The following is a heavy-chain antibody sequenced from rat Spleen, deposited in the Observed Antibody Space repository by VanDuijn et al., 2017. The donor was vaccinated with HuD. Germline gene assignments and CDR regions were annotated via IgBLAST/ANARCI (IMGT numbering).Heavy chain of an antibody. Sequence: QVQLMESGPGLVQPSETLSLTCTVSGFSLTSYNVHWVRQPPGKGLEWMGVVWTGGSTDYNSALKSRLSISSDTSKNQVFLKMNSLQSEDTTTYYCARGNYYSVYLDYWGQGVMVTVSS. V-gene: IGHV2-45*01. J-gene: IGHJ2*01. CDR1: GFSLTSYN. D-gene: IGHD1-1*01. CDR3: ARGNYYSVYLDY. CDR2: VWTGGST.